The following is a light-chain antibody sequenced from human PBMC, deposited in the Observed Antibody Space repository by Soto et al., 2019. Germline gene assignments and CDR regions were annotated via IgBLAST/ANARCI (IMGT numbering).Light chain of an antibody. CDR3: SSYAGSNLWV. J-gene: IGLJ3*02. V-gene: IGLV2-8*01. CDR2: EVS. Sequence: QSALTQPPSASGSPGQSVTISCTGTSSDVGGYNYVSWYQQHPGKAPKLMIYEVSKRPSGVPDRFSGSKSGNTASPTVSGLQAEDEADYYCSSYAGSNLWVFGGGTKVTVL. CDR1: SSDVGGYNY.